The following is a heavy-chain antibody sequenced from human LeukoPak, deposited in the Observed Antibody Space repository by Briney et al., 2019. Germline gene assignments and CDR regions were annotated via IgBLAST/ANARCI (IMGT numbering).Heavy chain of an antibody. J-gene: IGHJ4*02. CDR3: ARARFYFDY. V-gene: IGHV4-59*01. CDR2: IFYTGTT. CDR1: GGSISTYY. Sequence: SETLSLTCTVSGGSISTYYWTWLRQPPGKGLEWLGYIFYTGTTNYNPSLNGRVTISVDTSRNQVSLQVNSVTAADTAVYYCARARFYFDYWGQGTLVTVSS.